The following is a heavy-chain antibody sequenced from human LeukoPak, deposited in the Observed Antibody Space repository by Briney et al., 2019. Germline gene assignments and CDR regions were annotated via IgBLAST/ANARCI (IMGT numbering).Heavy chain of an antibody. D-gene: IGHD6-19*01. CDR3: ARPGSGWYWNVFDY. Sequence: GGSLRLSCAASGFTFSSYAMHWVRQAPGKGLEWVAVISYDGSNKYYADSVKGRFTISRDNSKNTLYLQMNSLRAEDTAVYYCARPGSGWYWNVFDYWGQGTLVTVSS. J-gene: IGHJ4*02. V-gene: IGHV3-30-3*01. CDR1: GFTFSSYA. CDR2: ISYDGSNK.